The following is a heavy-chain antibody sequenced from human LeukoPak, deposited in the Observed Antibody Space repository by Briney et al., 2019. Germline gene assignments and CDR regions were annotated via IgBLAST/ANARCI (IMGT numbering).Heavy chain of an antibody. V-gene: IGHV4-34*01. CDR2: INHSGST. CDR1: GGSFSGYY. Sequence: SETLSLTCAVYGGSFSGYYWSWIRQPPGKGLEWIGEINHSGSTSYNPSLKSRVTISVDTSKNQFSLKLSSVTAADTAVYYCARGRRVSISCKRRIDAFDIWGQGTMVTGSS. D-gene: IGHD5/OR15-5a*01. J-gene: IGHJ3*02. CDR3: ARGRRVSISCKRRIDAFDI.